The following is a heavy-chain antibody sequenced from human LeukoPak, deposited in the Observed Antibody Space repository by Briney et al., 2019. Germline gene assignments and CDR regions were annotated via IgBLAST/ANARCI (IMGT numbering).Heavy chain of an antibody. CDR2: INHSGST. J-gene: IGHJ4*02. CDR3: ARVQYDFWSGYFLDFDY. V-gene: IGHV4-34*01. D-gene: IGHD3-3*01. Sequence: PSETLSLTCTVSGGSISSYYWSWIRQPPGKGLEWVGEINHSGSTNYNPSLKRGVTISEDTSKNQFSLKLSSVTAADTAVYYCARVQYDFWSGYFLDFDYWGQGTLVTVSS. CDR1: GGSISSYY.